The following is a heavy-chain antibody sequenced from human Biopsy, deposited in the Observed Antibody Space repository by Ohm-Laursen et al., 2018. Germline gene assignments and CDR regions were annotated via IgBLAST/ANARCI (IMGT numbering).Heavy chain of an antibody. CDR1: GGSIISYY. CDR3: ARTPRDSFWSGSYKRGLWFDP. J-gene: IGHJ5*02. D-gene: IGHD3-3*01. Sequence: TLSLTCSVSGGSIISYYWTWIRQPPGKGLEWIGHVYNGGITNYNPSLKSRVTISKDTSKDQFSLQVNSVTAADTAVYYCARTPRDSFWSGSYKRGLWFDPWGQGTLVIVSS. CDR2: VYNGGIT. V-gene: IGHV4-59*01.